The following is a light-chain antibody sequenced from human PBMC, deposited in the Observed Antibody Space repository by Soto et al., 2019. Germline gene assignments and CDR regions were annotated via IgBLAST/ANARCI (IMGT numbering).Light chain of an antibody. CDR3: HQYGGSPPT. V-gene: IGKV3-20*01. Sequence: EILFTQSPATLSLSPRERATPSCQASQSVSSYLAWYQQRPGQTPSLLIYGASTRATGIPDRFSGSGSGTDFTLTISRLEPEDFAVYHCHQYGGSPPTFGQGTKVDIK. CDR2: GAS. CDR1: QSVSSY. J-gene: IGKJ1*01.